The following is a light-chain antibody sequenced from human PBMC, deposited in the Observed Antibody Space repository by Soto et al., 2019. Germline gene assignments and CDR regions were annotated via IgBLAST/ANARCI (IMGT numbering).Light chain of an antibody. Sequence: DIQMTESPSTLSASVGDRVTITCRASQSIHRWLAWYQQKPGKAPNLLIYDASRLENGVPSRFSGSGSGTDFTLTISGLQPDDFATYYCQHYNSYPWTFGQGTKVDI. CDR3: QHYNSYPWT. CDR2: DAS. J-gene: IGKJ1*01. CDR1: QSIHRW. V-gene: IGKV1-5*01.